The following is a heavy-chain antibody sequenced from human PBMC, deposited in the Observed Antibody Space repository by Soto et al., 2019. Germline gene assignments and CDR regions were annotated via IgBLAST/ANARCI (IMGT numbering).Heavy chain of an antibody. D-gene: IGHD6-19*01. V-gene: IGHV4-30-2*01. CDR1: GGSISSGGYS. CDR3: VRTYSSGWYVLKYVNY. Sequence: TLSLTCAVSGGSISSGGYSWSWIRQPPGKGLEWIGYIYHSGSTYYNPSLKSRVTISVDRSKNQFSLKLSSVTAADTAVYCCVRTYSSGWYVLKYVNYWGQGTLVTVCS. J-gene: IGHJ4*02. CDR2: IYHSGST.